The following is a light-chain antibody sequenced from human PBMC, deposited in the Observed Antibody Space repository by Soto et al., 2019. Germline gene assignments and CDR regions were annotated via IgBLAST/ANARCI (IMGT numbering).Light chain of an antibody. CDR1: SSDIGAGYR. CDR2: DNT. CDR3: QSFDKYLSAVV. Sequence: QSVLTQPPSVSGAPWERVTISCTGSSSDIGAGYRVRWYQQVPGTAPKLLIYDNTNRPSGVSVRFSGSKSGTSASLAISGLQAEDEADYYCQSFDKYLSAVVFGGGTKLTVL. V-gene: IGLV1-40*01. J-gene: IGLJ3*02.